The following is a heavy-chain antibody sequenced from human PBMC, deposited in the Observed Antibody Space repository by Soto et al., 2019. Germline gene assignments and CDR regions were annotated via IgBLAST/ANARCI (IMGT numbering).Heavy chain of an antibody. J-gene: IGHJ3*02. D-gene: IGHD3-22*01. Sequence: QVQLVESGGGVVQPGRSLRLSCAASGFTFSSYAMHWVRQAPGKGLEWVAVISYDGSNKYYADSVKGRFTISRDNSKNTLYLQMNSLRAEDTAVYYRAIIWGSHYYDSSGYYYVDAFDIWGQGTMVTVSS. CDR1: GFTFSSYA. CDR3: AIIWGSHYYDSSGYYYVDAFDI. CDR2: ISYDGSNK. V-gene: IGHV3-30-3*01.